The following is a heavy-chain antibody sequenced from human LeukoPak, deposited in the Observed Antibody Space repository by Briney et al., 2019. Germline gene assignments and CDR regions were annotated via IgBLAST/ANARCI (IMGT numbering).Heavy chain of an antibody. CDR1: GFTFGSYA. Sequence: PGGSLRLSCAASGFTFGSYAMSWVRQAPGKGLEWVSAISGSGDSTYYGDSVKGRFTISRDNSKNTLYLQMNSLRAEDTAVYYCAKQLGYCSDGSCYFPYWGQGTLDTVSS. CDR3: AKQLGYCSDGSCYFPY. V-gene: IGHV3-23*01. D-gene: IGHD2-15*01. J-gene: IGHJ4*02. CDR2: ISGSGDST.